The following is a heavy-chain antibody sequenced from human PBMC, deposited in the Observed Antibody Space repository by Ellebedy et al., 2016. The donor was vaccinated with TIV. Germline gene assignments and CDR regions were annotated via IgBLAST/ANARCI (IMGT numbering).Heavy chain of an antibody. V-gene: IGHV4-39*01. J-gene: IGHJ2*01. Sequence: SETLSLTCTVSGGSISSSSYYWGWIRQPPGKGLEWIGRIYYSGSTYYNPSLKSRVTISVDTSKNQFSLKLSSVTAADTAVYYCARHYGGVWYFDLWGRGTLVTVSS. D-gene: IGHD4-23*01. CDR2: IYYSGST. CDR1: GGSISSSSYY. CDR3: ARHYGGVWYFDL.